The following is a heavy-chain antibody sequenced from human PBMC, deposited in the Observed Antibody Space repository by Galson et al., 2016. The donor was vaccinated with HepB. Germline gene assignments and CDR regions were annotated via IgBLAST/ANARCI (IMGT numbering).Heavy chain of an antibody. CDR2: ISGSGATI. Sequence: LRLSCAASRFSFSSYSMTWVRQAPGKGLEWVSVISGSGATIYYADSVKGRFTISRDNSKNTLYLQMNSLRAEDTAVYYCAKAALEWLLKGHGVDVWGQGTTVTVSS. CDR3: AKAALEWLLKGHGVDV. V-gene: IGHV3-23*01. J-gene: IGHJ6*02. D-gene: IGHD6-19*01. CDR1: RFSFSSYS.